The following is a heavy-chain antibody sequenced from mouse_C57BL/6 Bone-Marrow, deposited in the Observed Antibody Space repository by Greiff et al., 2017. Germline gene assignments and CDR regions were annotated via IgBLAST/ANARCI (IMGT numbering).Heavy chain of an antibody. CDR3: ARPLDGYYGFAY. V-gene: IGHV5-6*01. CDR1: GFTFSSYG. J-gene: IGHJ3*01. CDR2: ISSGGSYT. Sequence: EVMLVESGGDLVKPGGSLKLSCAASGFTFSSYGMSWVRPTPDKRLAWVATISSGGSYTYYPDSVKGRLTISRDNAKNTLYLQMSSLKSEDTAMYYCARPLDGYYGFAYWGQGTLVTGSA. D-gene: IGHD2-3*01.